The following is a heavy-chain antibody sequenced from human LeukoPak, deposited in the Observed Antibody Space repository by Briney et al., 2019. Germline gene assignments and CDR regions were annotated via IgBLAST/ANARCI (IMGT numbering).Heavy chain of an antibody. CDR1: GFTVSSNY. J-gene: IGHJ4*02. V-gene: IGHV3-66*01. CDR2: IYSGGRT. CDR3: GARISMDGTISFDY. D-gene: IGHD6-19*01. Sequence: GGSLRLSCAASGFTVSSNYMSWARQPPGKGLEWVSVIYSGGRTYYADSVRGRYTISRDNSKNTLYLQMNSLRAEDTAVYCCGARISMDGTISFDYWGQGTLVTVSS.